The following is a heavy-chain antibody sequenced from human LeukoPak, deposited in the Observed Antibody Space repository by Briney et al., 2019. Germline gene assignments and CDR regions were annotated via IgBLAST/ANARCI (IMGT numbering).Heavy chain of an antibody. J-gene: IGHJ5*02. CDR2: IWYDGSNK. CDR3: ARDSSPGYCSGGSCLFDP. V-gene: IGHV3-33*01. CDR1: GFTFSSYG. D-gene: IGHD2-15*01. Sequence: GGSLRLSCAASGFTFSSYGMHWVRQAPGKGLEWVAVIWYDGSNKYYADSVKGRFTISRDNSKSTLYLQMNSLRAEDTAVYYCARDSSPGYCSGGSCLFDPWGQGTLVTVSS.